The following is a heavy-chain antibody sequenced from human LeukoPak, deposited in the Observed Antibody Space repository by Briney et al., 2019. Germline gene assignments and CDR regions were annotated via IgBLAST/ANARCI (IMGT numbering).Heavy chain of an antibody. D-gene: IGHD3-16*01. Sequence: ASVKVSCKASGYTFTSYYMHWVRQAPGQGLEWMGIINPSSGDTSYAQSFLGGVSMTRDTSTSTVYMELSSLRSEDTAVYYCARYYPSYYFDYWGQGTLVTVSS. J-gene: IGHJ4*02. CDR1: GYTFTSYY. CDR3: ARYYPSYYFDY. V-gene: IGHV1-46*03. CDR2: INPSSGDT.